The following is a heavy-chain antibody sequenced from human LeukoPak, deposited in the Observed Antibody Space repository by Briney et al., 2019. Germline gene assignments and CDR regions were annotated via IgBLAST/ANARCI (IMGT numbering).Heavy chain of an antibody. CDR2: VISNTDGGIT. D-gene: IGHD3-3*01. CDR3: TTAPGFWSGYDINWFDP. J-gene: IGHJ5*02. CDR1: GFTFSNAW. Sequence: GGSLRLSCAASGFTFSNAWMSWVRQAPGKGREWLGRVISNTDGGITDYAAPVRGRFTISRDDSKNTLYLHMNSLKTEATAAYYYTTAPGFWSGYDINWFDPWGQGTLVTVSS. V-gene: IGHV3-15*01.